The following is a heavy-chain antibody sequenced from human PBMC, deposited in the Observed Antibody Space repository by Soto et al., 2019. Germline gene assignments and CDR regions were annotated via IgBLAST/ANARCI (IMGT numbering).Heavy chain of an antibody. CDR1: GYSFTDYY. J-gene: IGHJ5*02. CDR3: ARVGPTGGFDP. CDR2: INTKTGGT. D-gene: IGHD1-26*01. V-gene: IGHV1-2*02. Sequence: QVHLVQSGAEVKKPGASVKVSCKASGYSFTDYYMHWVRQAPGQGLEWMGWINTKTGGTNYAQRVQGRVTMTGDTSINTAYMELSRLRSDDTAVYYCARVGPTGGFDPWAREPWSPSPQ.